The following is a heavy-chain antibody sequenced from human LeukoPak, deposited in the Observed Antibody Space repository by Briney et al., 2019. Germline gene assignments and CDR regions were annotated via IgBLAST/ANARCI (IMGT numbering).Heavy chain of an antibody. CDR2: IYYSGST. V-gene: IGHV4-59*01. Sequence: PSETLSLTCTVSGGSISSYYWSWIRQPPGKGLEWIGYIYYSGSTNYNPSLKSRVTMSIDTSKNHFSLKLTSVTAADTATYYCARETSLAGFASGLGFNYWGQGILVTVSS. CDR1: GGSISSYY. J-gene: IGHJ4*02. D-gene: IGHD6-19*01. CDR3: ARETSLAGFASGLGFNY.